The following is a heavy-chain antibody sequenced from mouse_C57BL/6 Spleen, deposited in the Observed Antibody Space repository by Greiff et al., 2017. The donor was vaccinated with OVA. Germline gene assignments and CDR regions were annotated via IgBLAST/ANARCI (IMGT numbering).Heavy chain of an antibody. V-gene: IGHV1-53*01. CDR2: INPSNGGT. D-gene: IGHD1-1*01. CDR1: GYTFTSYW. J-gene: IGHJ4*01. CDR3: AGGAYYYGSSRDYAMDY. Sequence: VQLQQPGTELVKPGASVKLSCKASGYTFTSYWMHWVKQRPGQGLEWIGNINPSNGGTNYNEKFKSKATLTVDKSSSTAYMQLSSLTSEDSAVYDGAGGAYYYGSSRDYAMDYWGQGTSVTVSS.